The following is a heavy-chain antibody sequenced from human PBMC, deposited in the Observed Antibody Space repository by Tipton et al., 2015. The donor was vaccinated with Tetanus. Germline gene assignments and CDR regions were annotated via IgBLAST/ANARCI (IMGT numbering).Heavy chain of an antibody. J-gene: IGHJ4*02. D-gene: IGHD5-24*01. V-gene: IGHV3-21*01. CDR3: ARDSFSAATITNYFDY. CDR1: GLTFSDYT. Sequence: SLRLSCAASGLTFSDYTMNWVRQAPGKGLEWVSYISSSGTYIYYADSVKGRFTISRDNAKNSLYLQMNSLRAEDTAMYYCARDSFSAATITNYFDYWGQGTLVTVSS. CDR2: ISSSGTYI.